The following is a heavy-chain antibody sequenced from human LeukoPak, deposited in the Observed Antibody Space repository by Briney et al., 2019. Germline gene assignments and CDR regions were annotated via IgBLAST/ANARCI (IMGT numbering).Heavy chain of an antibody. CDR2: ISSSGSTI. D-gene: IGHD5-18*01. CDR1: GFTFSSYE. Sequence: PGGSLRLSCAASGFTFSSYEMKWVRPAPGKGLEGGSYISSSGSTIYYADSVKGRFTISRDNAKNSLYLQMNSLRAEDTAVYYCARGSHAGYSYGPFDYWGQGTLVTVSS. J-gene: IGHJ4*02. V-gene: IGHV3-48*03. CDR3: ARGSHAGYSYGPFDY.